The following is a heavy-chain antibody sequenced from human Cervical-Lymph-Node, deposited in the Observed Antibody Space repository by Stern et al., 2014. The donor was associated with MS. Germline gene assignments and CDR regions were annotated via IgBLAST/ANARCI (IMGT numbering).Heavy chain of an antibody. J-gene: IGHJ4*02. D-gene: IGHD6-13*01. Sequence: VQLVQSGAELKKPGESLRISCKGSGYSLTNTWIGWVRQMPGKGLEWMGITYPGDSETRYSPSFQGQFTISADKSINTAYLQWSSLKASDTAMYYCARGRGIALRPDYWGQGTLVTGSS. CDR1: GYSLTNTW. V-gene: IGHV5-51*03. CDR3: ARGRGIALRPDY. CDR2: TYPGDSET.